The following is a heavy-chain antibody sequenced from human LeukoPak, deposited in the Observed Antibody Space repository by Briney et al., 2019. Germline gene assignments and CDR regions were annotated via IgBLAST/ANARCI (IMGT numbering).Heavy chain of an antibody. J-gene: IGHJ4*02. D-gene: IGHD6-13*01. CDR1: GDTFSSYA. CDR2: IIPIFGTS. CDR3: ARDGGSSWYTSGYVY. Sequence: SVKVSCKASGDTFSSYAISWVRQAPGQGLEWMGRIIPIFGTSNYAQKFQGRVTITADKSARTAYMELSRQRPEDTAVYYCARDGGSSWYTSGYVYWGQGTLVTVSS. V-gene: IGHV1-69*06.